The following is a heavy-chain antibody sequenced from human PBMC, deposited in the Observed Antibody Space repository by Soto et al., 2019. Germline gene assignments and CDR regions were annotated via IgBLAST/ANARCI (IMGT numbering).Heavy chain of an antibody. V-gene: IGHV1-2*02. J-gene: IGHJ6*02. Sequence: ASVKVSCKXSGYTFTGYYMHWVRQAPGQGLEWMGWINPNSGGTNYAQKFQGRVTMTRDTSISTAYMELSRLRSDDTAVYYCARVKITLSYYYYGMDVWGQGTTVTVS. CDR1: GYTFTGYY. CDR3: ARVKITLSYYYYGMDV. D-gene: IGHD3-3*01. CDR2: INPNSGGT.